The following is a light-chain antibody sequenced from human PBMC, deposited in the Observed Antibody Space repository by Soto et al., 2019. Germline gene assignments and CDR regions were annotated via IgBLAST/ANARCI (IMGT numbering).Light chain of an antibody. CDR1: QSISSSF. Sequence: EIVLTQSPGTLSLSPGERATLSCRASQSISSSFLAWYQQKPGQAPSLLIYGASSRATGIPDRFSGSGSGTDFTLTISRLEPEDFAVYYCQQYGSSPPWTFGQWTKVEIK. CDR3: QQYGSSPPWT. J-gene: IGKJ1*01. V-gene: IGKV3-20*01. CDR2: GAS.